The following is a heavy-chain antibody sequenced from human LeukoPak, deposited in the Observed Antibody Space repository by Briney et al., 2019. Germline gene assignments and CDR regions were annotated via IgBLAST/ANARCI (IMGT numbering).Heavy chain of an antibody. D-gene: IGHD1-26*01. Sequence: PGGSLRLSCTASGFTFDDYAMHWVRQAPGKGLEWVSGISWNSDTLGYADSVKGQFTISRDNAKNSLYLQMDSLRAEDTAFYYCAKARGGSYSGIEYWGQGTLVTVSS. CDR2: ISWNSDTL. V-gene: IGHV3-9*01. J-gene: IGHJ4*02. CDR3: AKARGGSYSGIEY. CDR1: GFTFDDYA.